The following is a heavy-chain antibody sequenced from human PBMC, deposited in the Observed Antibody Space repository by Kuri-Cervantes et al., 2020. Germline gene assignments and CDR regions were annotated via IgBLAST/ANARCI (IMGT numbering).Heavy chain of an antibody. CDR2: IYYSGST. D-gene: IGHD3-22*01. V-gene: IGHV4-59*12. J-gene: IGHJ4*02. CDR1: GGSISSYY. Sequence: GSLRLSCTVSGGSISSYYWSWIRQPPGKGLEWIGHIYYSGSTNYNPSLKSRVIMSVDESNNQFSLKVNSVTAADTAVYYCVTSAYYYDSSGYFDYWGQGTLVTVSS. CDR3: VTSAYYYDSSGYFDY.